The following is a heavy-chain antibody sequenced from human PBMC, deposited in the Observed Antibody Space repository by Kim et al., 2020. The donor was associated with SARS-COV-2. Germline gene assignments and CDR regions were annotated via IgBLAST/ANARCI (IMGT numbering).Heavy chain of an antibody. Sequence: TYYADSVKGRFIISRDNSKNTLFLQMTSLRAEDTAIYYCAKQGRTVTTSFDYWGQGTLV. CDR2: T. D-gene: IGHD4-17*01. V-gene: IGHV3-23*01. CDR3: AKQGRTVTTSFDY. J-gene: IGHJ4*02.